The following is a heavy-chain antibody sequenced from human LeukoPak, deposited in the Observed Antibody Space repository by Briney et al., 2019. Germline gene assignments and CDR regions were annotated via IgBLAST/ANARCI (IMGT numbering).Heavy chain of an antibody. V-gene: IGHV3-53*01. D-gene: IGHD6-13*01. CDR1: GFTVSSNY. CDR3: ARDLYSSSWYYFDY. CDR2: IYSGGST. J-gene: IGHJ4*02. Sequence: PGGSLRLSCAASGFTVSSNYMSWVRQAPGKGLEWVSVIYSGGSTYYAESVKGRFTISRDNSKNTLYLQMNSLRAEDTAVYYCARDLYSSSWYYFDYWGQGTLVTVSS.